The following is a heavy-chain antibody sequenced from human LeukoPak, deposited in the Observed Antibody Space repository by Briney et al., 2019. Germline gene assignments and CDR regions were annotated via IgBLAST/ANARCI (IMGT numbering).Heavy chain of an antibody. D-gene: IGHD5-18*01. CDR1: GGSIGSGDYY. CDR2: IYYSGST. V-gene: IGHV4-30-4*01. J-gene: IGHJ4*02. CDR3: ARDAGYTDGPFDY. Sequence: SETLSLTCTVSGGSIGSGDYYWSWIRQPPGKGLDWIGYIYYSGSTSYNPSLKSRVTISVDTSKNQFSLKLSSVTAADTAVYYCARDAGYTDGPFDYWGQGTLVTVPS.